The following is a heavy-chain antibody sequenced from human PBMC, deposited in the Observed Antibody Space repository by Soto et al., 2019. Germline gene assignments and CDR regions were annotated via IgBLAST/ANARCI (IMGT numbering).Heavy chain of an antibody. V-gene: IGHV4-59*08. CDR1: GGSISRYY. D-gene: IGHD3-10*01. CDR3: ARHRGNSYYYHYGMDV. CDR2: TYYSGST. Sequence: QEQLQESGPGLVKPSETLSLTCTVSGGSISRYYWSWIRLPPGKGLEWIGYTYYSGSTNYNPSLESRVTISVDTSKNQFSLKLTSVTAADTAVYYCARHRGNSYYYHYGMDVWGQGTTVTVSS. J-gene: IGHJ6*02.